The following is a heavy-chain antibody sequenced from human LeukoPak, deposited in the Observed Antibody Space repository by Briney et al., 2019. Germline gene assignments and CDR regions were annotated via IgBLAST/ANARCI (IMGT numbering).Heavy chain of an antibody. D-gene: IGHD3-3*01. CDR2: IYYSGST. Sequence: SETLSLTCTVSGGSISSSSYYWGWIRQPPGKGLEWTGSIYYSGSTYYNPSLKSRVTISVDTSKNQFSLKLSSVTAADTAVYYCARVGWYYDFWSGYYPREYFDYWGQGTLVTVSS. J-gene: IGHJ4*02. CDR3: ARVGWYYDFWSGYYPREYFDY. CDR1: GGSISSSSYY. V-gene: IGHV4-39*07.